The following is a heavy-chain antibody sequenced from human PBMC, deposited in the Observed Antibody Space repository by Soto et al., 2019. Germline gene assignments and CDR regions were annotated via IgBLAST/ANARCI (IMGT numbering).Heavy chain of an antibody. CDR3: AKDRVPDTIYTFYY. CDR2: NGRSGTTT. Sequence: GGSLRLSCAASGISFSAFSMSWVRRAPGKGLEWIPCNGRSGTTTYYSDSVKGRLTISKDTSRNTVYLQMKTLRVEDTDIYYCAKDRVPDTIYTFYYWGQGVLVTVSS. V-gene: IGHV3-23*01. D-gene: IGHD2-2*02. CDR1: GISFSAFS. J-gene: IGHJ4*02.